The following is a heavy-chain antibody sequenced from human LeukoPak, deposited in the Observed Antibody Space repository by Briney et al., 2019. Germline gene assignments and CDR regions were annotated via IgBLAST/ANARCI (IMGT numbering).Heavy chain of an antibody. J-gene: IGHJ4*02. CDR1: GFTFSDYY. CDR3: ATLGRNYFDS. Sequence: PGGSLRLSCAASGFTFSDYYVTWIRQAPGKGLEWVSYISSSGSAIYYADSVKGRFTISRDYAKNSLYLQMNNLRAEGTAVYYCATLGRNYFDSWGQGTLVTVSS. CDR2: ISSSGSAI. V-gene: IGHV3-11*01. D-gene: IGHD2-15*01.